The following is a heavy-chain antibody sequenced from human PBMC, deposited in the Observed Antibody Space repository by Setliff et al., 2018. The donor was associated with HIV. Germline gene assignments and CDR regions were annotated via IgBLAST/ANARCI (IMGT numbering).Heavy chain of an antibody. J-gene: IGHJ3*01. V-gene: IGHV3-53*05. CDR1: GFSFSSYW. D-gene: IGHD4-17*01. CDR2: IYGGGTT. CDR3: ARDLTTIVTRKVFDI. Sequence: GGSLRLSCAASGFSFSSYWMSWVRQAPGKGLEWVSVIYGGGTTHYADSVKGRFTISRDNSRSTVYVQMNSLRAEDTAVYFCARDLTTIVTRKVFDIWGQGTKVTVSS.